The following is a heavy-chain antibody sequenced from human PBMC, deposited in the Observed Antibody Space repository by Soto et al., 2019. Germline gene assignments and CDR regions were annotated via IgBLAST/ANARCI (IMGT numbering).Heavy chain of an antibody. V-gene: IGHV3-48*01. J-gene: IGHJ5*02. CDR1: GFIFSSYS. CDR2: ISSSSSTI. D-gene: IGHD6-19*01. CDR3: ARELAVAGTYWFDP. Sequence: EVQLVESGGGLVQPGGSLRLSCAASGFIFSSYSMNWVRQAPGKGLEWVSYISSSSSTIYYADSVKGRFTISRDNAKNSLYLQMNSLRAEDTAVYYCARELAVAGTYWFDPWGQGTLVTVSS.